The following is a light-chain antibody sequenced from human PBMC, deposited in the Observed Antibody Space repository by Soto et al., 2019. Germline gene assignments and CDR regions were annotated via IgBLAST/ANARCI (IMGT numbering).Light chain of an antibody. CDR1: STDVGGYNY. Sequence: QSVLTQPASVSGSPGQSIAISCTGTSTDVGGYNYVSWYQQHPGKAPKLMIYEVTNRPSGISNRFSGAKSGNTASLTISGLQPDDEADYYCSSYTSDSTLVFGGGTQLTVL. CDR2: EVT. CDR3: SSYTSDSTLV. J-gene: IGLJ3*02. V-gene: IGLV2-14*01.